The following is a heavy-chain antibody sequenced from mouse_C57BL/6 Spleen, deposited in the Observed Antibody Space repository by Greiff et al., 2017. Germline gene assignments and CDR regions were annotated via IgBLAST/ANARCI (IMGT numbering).Heavy chain of an antibody. D-gene: IGHD2-3*01. Sequence: EVQLVESGPELVKPGASVKIPCKASGYTFTDYNMDWVKQSHGKSLEWIGDINPNNGGTIYNQKFKGKATLTVDKSSSTAYMELRSLTSEDTAVYYCARYDGGWYFDVWGTGTTVTVSS. CDR2: INPNNGGT. CDR3: ARYDGGWYFDV. CDR1: GYTFTDYN. J-gene: IGHJ1*03. V-gene: IGHV1-18*01.